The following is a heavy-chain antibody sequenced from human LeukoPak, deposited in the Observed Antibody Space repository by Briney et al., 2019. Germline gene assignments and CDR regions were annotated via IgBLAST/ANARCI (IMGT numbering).Heavy chain of an antibody. CDR1: GYSFTTFH. D-gene: IGHD3/OR15-3a*01. V-gene: IGHV1-8*03. CDR2: VNPDTGNT. CDR3: ARRGLVAGIYDLVYGFDI. J-gene: IGHJ3*02. Sequence: ASVKVSCKAAGYSFTTFHINWVRQAPGQGPEWMGWVNPDTGNTGFAQKFQGRVTITQNNPVTTVYMELSSLTSEDTAVYYCARRGLVAGIYDLVYGFDIWGQGTMVTVSS.